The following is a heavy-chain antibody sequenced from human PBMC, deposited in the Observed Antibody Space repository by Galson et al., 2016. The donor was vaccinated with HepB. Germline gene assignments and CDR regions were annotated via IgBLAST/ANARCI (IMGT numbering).Heavy chain of an antibody. CDR3: AHRRRTVVVGTQFDS. J-gene: IGHJ4*02. D-gene: IGHD2-21*01. CDR1: GFSLTSSGEG. Sequence: PALVKPTQTLTLTCTFSGFSLTSSGEGVGWIRQPPGKALEWLSLIYRDGDKRYSPSLKSRLTITADTSKNQVVLTMTNMDPVDTATYYCAHRRRTVVVGTQFDSWGQGILVTVSS. V-gene: IGHV2-5*02. CDR2: IYRDGDK.